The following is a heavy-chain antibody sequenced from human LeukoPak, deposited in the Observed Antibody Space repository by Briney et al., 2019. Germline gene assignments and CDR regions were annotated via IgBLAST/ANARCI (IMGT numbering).Heavy chain of an antibody. CDR3: AREFTNDYGDYNFDH. J-gene: IGHJ4*02. CDR2: INPNSGGT. CDR1: GYTFTGYY. Sequence: ASVKVSCKASGYTFTGYYMHWVRQAPGQGLEWMAWINPNSGGTSYAQKFQGRVTMTRDTSISTAYMELSRLRSDDTAVYFCAREFTNDYGDYNFDHWGQGTLVTVSS. D-gene: IGHD4-17*01. V-gene: IGHV1-2*02.